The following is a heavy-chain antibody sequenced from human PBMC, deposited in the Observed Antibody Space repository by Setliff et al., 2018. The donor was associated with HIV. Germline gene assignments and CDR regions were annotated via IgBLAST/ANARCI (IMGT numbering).Heavy chain of an antibody. D-gene: IGHD1-26*01. V-gene: IGHV3-74*01. CDR3: VRGIVGASAFNY. CDR1: GFTFGSQW. Sequence: PGGSLRLSCAASGFTFGSQWMHWVRQAPGKGLVWVSRISPDGSVINYAGSVKGRFTISRDNAKNTLYLQMNGLRAEDTAVYYCVRGIVGASAFNYWGQGTQVTVSS. J-gene: IGHJ4*02. CDR2: ISPDGSVI.